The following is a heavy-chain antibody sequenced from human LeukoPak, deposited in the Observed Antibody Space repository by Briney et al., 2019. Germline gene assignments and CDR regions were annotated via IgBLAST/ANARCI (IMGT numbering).Heavy chain of an antibody. V-gene: IGHV3-48*03. Sequence: GGSLRLSCAASGFTFSSYEMNWARQAPGKGLEWVSYVSSSGSTIYYADSVKGRFTISRDNAKNSLYLQMNSLRAEDTAVYYCARDGARSSWYVSSSYYYYGMDVWGTGTTVTVSS. J-gene: IGHJ6*04. CDR2: VSSSGSTI. D-gene: IGHD6-13*01. CDR3: ARDGARSSWYVSSSYYYYGMDV. CDR1: GFTFSSYE.